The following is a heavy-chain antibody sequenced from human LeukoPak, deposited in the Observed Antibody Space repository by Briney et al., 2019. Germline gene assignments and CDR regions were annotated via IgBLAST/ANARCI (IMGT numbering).Heavy chain of an antibody. D-gene: IGHD6-19*01. Sequence: PSETLSLTCTVSGGSISSYYWSWIRRPAGKGLEWIGRLYTSGSTNYNPSLKSRVTMSVDTSKNQFSLKLSSVTAADTAVYYCARGFISSGWYYYYYMDVWGKGTTVTVSS. J-gene: IGHJ6*03. CDR2: LYTSGST. V-gene: IGHV4-4*07. CDR1: GGSISSYY. CDR3: ARGFISSGWYYYYYMDV.